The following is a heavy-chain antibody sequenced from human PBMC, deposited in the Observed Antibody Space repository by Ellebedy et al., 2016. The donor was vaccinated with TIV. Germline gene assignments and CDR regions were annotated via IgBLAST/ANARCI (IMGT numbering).Heavy chain of an antibody. V-gene: IGHV1-69*13. CDR3: ARDVGNYHAFDV. CDR2: IIPILGTT. J-gene: IGHJ3*01. CDR1: GYTFTGYY. Sequence: AASVKVSCKASGYTFTGYYMHWVRQAPGQGLEWMGGIIPILGTTTYAQKFQRRVTFTADEATGTAYMELSSLSSDDTAVYYCARDVGNYHAFDVWGQGTVVTISS. D-gene: IGHD4-11*01.